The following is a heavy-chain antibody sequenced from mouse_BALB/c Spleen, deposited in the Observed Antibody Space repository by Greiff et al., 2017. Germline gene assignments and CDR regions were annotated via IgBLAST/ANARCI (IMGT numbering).Heavy chain of an antibody. Sequence: EVQLQESGGGLVQPGGSLRLSCATSGFTFTDYYMSWVRQPPGKALEWLGFIRNKANGYTTEYSASVKGRFTISRDNSQSILYLQMNTLRAEDSATYYCARDTVVDYWGQGTTLTVSS. CDR1: GFTFTDYY. D-gene: IGHD1-1*01. V-gene: IGHV7-3*02. CDR3: ARDTVVDY. CDR2: IRNKANGYTT. J-gene: IGHJ2*01.